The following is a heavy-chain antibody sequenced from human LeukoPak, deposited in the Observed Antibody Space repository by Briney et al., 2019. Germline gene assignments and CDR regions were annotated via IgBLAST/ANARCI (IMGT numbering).Heavy chain of an antibody. CDR1: GFTFSNYW. V-gene: IGHV3-74*01. CDR2: INDDGSAT. J-gene: IGHJ4*02. CDR3: AKSGALDYDYVWGSYRYYFDY. Sequence: GGSLRLSCAASGFTFSNYWMHWVRQVPGKGLVWVSRINDDGSATFYADSVKGRFTISRDNAKNTLFLQMNSLRAEDTAVYYCAKSGALDYDYVWGSYRYYFDYWGQGTLVTVSS. D-gene: IGHD3-16*02.